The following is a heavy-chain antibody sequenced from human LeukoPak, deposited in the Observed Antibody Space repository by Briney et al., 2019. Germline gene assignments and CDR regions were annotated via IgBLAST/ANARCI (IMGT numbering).Heavy chain of an antibody. D-gene: IGHD3-9*01. Sequence: PSETLSLTCTVSGGSISSYYWSWIRQPPGKGLEWIGYIYYSGSTNYNPSLKSRVTISVDTSQNQFSLKLSSVTAADTAVYYCARGLRYFDWPIWGQGTMVTVSS. J-gene: IGHJ3*02. V-gene: IGHV4-59*01. CDR1: GGSISSYY. CDR2: IYYSGST. CDR3: ARGLRYFDWPI.